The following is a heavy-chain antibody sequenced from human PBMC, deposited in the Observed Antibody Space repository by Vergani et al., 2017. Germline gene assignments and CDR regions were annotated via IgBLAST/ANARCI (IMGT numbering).Heavy chain of an antibody. J-gene: IGHJ6*02. CDR1: GFSFRNYG. CDR2: IRYDATKT. CDR3: AKDVRGYDPFGMDV. D-gene: IGHD5-12*01. V-gene: IGHV3-30*02. Sequence: VELVESGGGVVRPGGSLRLSCAASGFSFRNYGMHWVRQAPGKGLEWVAYIRYDATKTYYPDSVKGRFTISRDDSKNMLFLEMRSLRTDDTAVHYCAKDVRGYDPFGMDVWGRGTTVTVPS.